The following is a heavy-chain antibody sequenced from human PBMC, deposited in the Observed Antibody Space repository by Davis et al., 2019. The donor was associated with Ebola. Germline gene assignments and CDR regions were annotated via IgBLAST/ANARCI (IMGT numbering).Heavy chain of an antibody. J-gene: IGHJ4*02. V-gene: IGHV7-4-1*02. Sequence: ASVKVSCKASGYTFTSYAMNWVRQAPGQGLEWMGWISTNTGNPTYAQGFTGRFVFSLDTSVSTAYVQISDLKAEDTAVYYCARNLMRIVGPGPFEYWGQGSLVTVSS. CDR1: GYTFTSYA. CDR2: ISTNTGNP. D-gene: IGHD2-8*01. CDR3: ARNLMRIVGPGPFEY.